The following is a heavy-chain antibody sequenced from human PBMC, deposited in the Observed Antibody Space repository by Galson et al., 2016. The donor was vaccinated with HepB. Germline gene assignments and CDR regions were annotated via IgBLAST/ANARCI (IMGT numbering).Heavy chain of an antibody. Sequence: TLSLTCTVSGGSISRGNHYWDWIRQPAGKGLEWIGRISASGSADYNPSLESRVTISLHTPKNQFSLELSPVTAADTAVYYCARDQHGVSSAGWGSKGFDSWGQGALVTVSS. J-gene: IGHJ4*02. V-gene: IGHV4-61*02. CDR2: ISASGSA. CDR3: ARDQHGVSSAGWGSKGFDS. CDR1: GGSISRGNHY. D-gene: IGHD6-25*01.